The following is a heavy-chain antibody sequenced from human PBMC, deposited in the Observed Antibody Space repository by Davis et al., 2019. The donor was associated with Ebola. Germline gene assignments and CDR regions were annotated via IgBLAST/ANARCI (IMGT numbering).Heavy chain of an antibody. J-gene: IGHJ4*02. D-gene: IGHD3-10*01. CDR3: EDSSGY. CDR1: GFTVSNKF. V-gene: IGHV3-53*01. Sequence: GESLKISCAASGFTVSNKFVDWVRQPPGKGLEWVSVIKPGGTTDYTDSVKGRFTISRDNSKNTLYLQMSSLRAEDTAVYYCEDSSGYWGQGTLVTVSS. CDR2: IKPGGTT.